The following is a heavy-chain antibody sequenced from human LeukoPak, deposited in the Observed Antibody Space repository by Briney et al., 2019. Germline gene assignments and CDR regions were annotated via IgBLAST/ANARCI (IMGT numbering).Heavy chain of an antibody. J-gene: IGHJ4*02. CDR2: IYYSGST. CDR3: TRVGFWSGYYHFDS. Sequence: SETLSLTCTVSGGSISSYYWSWVRQPPGKGLEWIGYIYYSGSTNYNPSLKSRVTISVDTSKKQFFLNLSSVTAADTAVYYCTRVGFWSGYYHFDSWGQGTLVTVSS. CDR1: GGSISSYY. V-gene: IGHV4-59*01. D-gene: IGHD3-3*01.